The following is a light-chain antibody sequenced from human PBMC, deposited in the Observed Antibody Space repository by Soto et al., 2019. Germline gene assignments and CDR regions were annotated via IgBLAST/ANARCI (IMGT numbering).Light chain of an antibody. CDR1: SGHSNYA. CDR3: QTWGTGIRV. Sequence: QSVLTQSPSASASLGASVMLTCTLSSGHSNYAIAWHQQQPEKGPRYLMKVNSDGSHSKGDGIPDRFSGSSSGAERFLTISSLQSEDEADYYCQTWGTGIRVFGGGTQLTVL. CDR2: VNSDGSH. J-gene: IGLJ2*01. V-gene: IGLV4-69*01.